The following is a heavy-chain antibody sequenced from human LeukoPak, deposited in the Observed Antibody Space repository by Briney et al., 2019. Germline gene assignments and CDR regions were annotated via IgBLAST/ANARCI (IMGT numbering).Heavy chain of an antibody. Sequence: GGSLRLSCAASGFTFSSYWMHWVRQAPGKGLVWVSRINSDGSSTSYADSVKGRFTISRDNSKNTLYLQMNSLRAEDTAVYYCAKDPGGEWELLVSVSFDYWGQGTLVTVSS. CDR1: GFTFSSYW. CDR3: AKDPGGEWELLVSVSFDY. V-gene: IGHV3-74*01. CDR2: INSDGSST. D-gene: IGHD1-26*01. J-gene: IGHJ4*02.